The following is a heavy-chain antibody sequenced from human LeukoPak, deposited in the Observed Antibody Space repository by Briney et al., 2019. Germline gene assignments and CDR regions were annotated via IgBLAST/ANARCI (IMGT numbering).Heavy chain of an antibody. CDR1: GYSITSGYY. CDR3: ARRLGYYDSSGYRHYFDY. Sequence: SETLSLTCTVSGYSITSGYYWGWIRQPPGKGLEWIGSIYHSGSTYYNPSLKSRVTISVDTSKNQFSLKLSSVTAADTAVYYCARRLGYYDSSGYRHYFDYWGQGTLVTVSS. CDR2: IYHSGST. V-gene: IGHV4-38-2*02. J-gene: IGHJ4*02. D-gene: IGHD3-22*01.